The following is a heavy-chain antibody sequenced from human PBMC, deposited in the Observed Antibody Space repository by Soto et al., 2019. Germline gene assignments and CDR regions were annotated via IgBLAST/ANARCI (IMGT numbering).Heavy chain of an antibody. CDR1: GFTFSSYA. CDR3: AKDLVDIVVVVAAPGVYYYMDV. CDR2: ISGSGGST. D-gene: IGHD2-15*01. J-gene: IGHJ6*03. Sequence: GGSLRLSCAASGFTFSSYAMSWVRQAPGKGLERVSAISGSGGSTYYADSVKGRFTISRDNSKNTLYLQMNSLRAEDTAVYYCAKDLVDIVVVVAAPGVYYYMDVWGKGTTVTVSS. V-gene: IGHV3-23*01.